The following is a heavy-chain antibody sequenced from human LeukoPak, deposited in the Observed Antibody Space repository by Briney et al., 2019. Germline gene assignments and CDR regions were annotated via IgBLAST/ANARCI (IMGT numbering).Heavy chain of an antibody. Sequence: SETLSLTCTVSGGSISSGGYYWSWIRQHPGKGLEWIGYIYYSGSTYYNPSLKSRVTISVDTSKNQFSLKLSSVTAADTAVYYCARASLSILRHFDYWGQGTLVTVSS. CDR3: ARASLSILRHFDY. J-gene: IGHJ4*02. CDR1: GGSISSGGYY. D-gene: IGHD2-15*01. CDR2: IYYSGST. V-gene: IGHV4-31*03.